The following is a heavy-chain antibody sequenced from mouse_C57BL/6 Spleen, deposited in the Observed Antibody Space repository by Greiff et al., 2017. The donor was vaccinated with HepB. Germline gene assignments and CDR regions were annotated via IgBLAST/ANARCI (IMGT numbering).Heavy chain of an antibody. Sequence: VQVVESGAELVKPGASVKISCKASGYAFSSYWMNWVKQRPGKGLEWIGQIYPGDGDTNYNGKFKGKATLTADKSSSTAYMQLSSLTSEDSAVYFCAKDSSGLFFAYWGQGTLVTVSA. J-gene: IGHJ3*01. CDR1: GYAFSSYW. V-gene: IGHV1-80*01. D-gene: IGHD3-2*02. CDR2: IYPGDGDT. CDR3: AKDSSGLFFAY.